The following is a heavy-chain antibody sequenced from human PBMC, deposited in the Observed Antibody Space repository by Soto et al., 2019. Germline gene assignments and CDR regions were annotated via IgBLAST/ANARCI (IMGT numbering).Heavy chain of an antibody. CDR3: ARVAGYYYDMDV. V-gene: IGHV1-69*06. CDR2: IIPISTTT. D-gene: IGHD6-19*01. J-gene: IGHJ6*02. Sequence: QVQLVQSGAEVKKPGFSVKVSCKASGGTFSSYAITWVRQAPGQGLEWMGGIIPISTTTDYAQKFQGRVTITADKSTSTAFLELSRLTSEDTAVYYCARVAGYYYDMDVWGQGTTVTVSS. CDR1: GGTFSSYA.